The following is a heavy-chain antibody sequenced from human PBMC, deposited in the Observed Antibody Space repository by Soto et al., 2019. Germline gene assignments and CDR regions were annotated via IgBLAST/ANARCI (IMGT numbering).Heavy chain of an antibody. CDR3: AKDLDYADAEYFQH. V-gene: IGHV3-23*01. D-gene: IGHD4-17*01. CDR1: GFTFSSYA. Sequence: GGSLRLSCAASGFTFSSYAMSWVRQAPGRGLEWVSAISGSGGSTYYADSVKGRFTISRDNSKNTLYLQMNSLRAEDTAVYYCAKDLDYADAEYFQHWGQGTLVTVSS. J-gene: IGHJ1*01. CDR2: ISGSGGST.